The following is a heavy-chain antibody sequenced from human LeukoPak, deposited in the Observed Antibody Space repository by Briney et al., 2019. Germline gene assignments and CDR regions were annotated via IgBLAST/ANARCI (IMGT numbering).Heavy chain of an antibody. J-gene: IGHJ4*02. Sequence: PGGSLRLSCAASGFTFDDYAMHWVRQAPGKGLEWVSGISWNSGSIGYADSVKGRFTISRDNAKNSLYLQMNSLRAEDTALHYCAKDDFDYWGQGTLVTVSS. CDR1: GFTFDDYA. CDR3: AKDDFDY. CDR2: ISWNSGSI. V-gene: IGHV3-9*01.